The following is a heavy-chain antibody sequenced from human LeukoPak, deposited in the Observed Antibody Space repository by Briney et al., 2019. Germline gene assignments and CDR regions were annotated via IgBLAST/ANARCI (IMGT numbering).Heavy chain of an antibody. V-gene: IGHV3-11*01. CDR1: GFIISDYY. J-gene: IGHJ5*02. CDR2: SSASGSTI. Sequence: GGSLRLSCAASGFIISDYYMSWIRQAPGKGLEWLSYSSASGSTISYADSVKGRFTISRDNAKNSLYLQMNSLRAEDTAVYYCARESYYYGSGAYDPWGQGTLVTVSS. D-gene: IGHD3-10*01. CDR3: ARESYYYGSGAYDP.